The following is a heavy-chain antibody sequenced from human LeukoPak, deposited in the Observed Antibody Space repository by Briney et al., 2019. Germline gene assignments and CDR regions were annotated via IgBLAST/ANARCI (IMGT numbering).Heavy chain of an antibody. Sequence: GGSLRLSCAASGFTFSRYGMHWVRQAPGKGLEWVAVIWYDGSNKYYADSVRGRFTISRDNSKSTVSLQMNSLRAEDTAVYYCARPYYYGSGSYYPLDYWGQGTLVTVSS. CDR3: ARPYYYGSGSYYPLDY. CDR2: IWYDGSNK. CDR1: GFTFSRYG. D-gene: IGHD3-10*01. J-gene: IGHJ4*02. V-gene: IGHV3-33*01.